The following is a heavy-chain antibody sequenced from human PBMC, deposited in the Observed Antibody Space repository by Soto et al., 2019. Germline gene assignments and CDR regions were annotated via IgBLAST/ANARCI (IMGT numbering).Heavy chain of an antibody. D-gene: IGHD5-12*01. CDR1: GFSFSTW. CDR3: TRGASGYGNFDY. CDR2: INSDGSSI. Sequence: EVQLVESGGGVVQPGGSLRLSCAASGFSFSTWMHWVRQAPGKGLVWLSRINSDGSSITYADSVKGRFIVSRDNAKNTLYLQINSLTDEDTAVYYCTRGASGYGNFDYWGQGVLLTVSS. V-gene: IGHV3-74*01. J-gene: IGHJ4*02.